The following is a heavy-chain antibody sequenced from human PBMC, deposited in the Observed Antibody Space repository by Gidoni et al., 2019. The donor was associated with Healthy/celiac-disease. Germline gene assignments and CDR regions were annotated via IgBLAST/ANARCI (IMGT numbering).Heavy chain of an antibody. CDR3: ARPYGSGSYYTYYGMDV. D-gene: IGHD3-10*01. V-gene: IGHV4-34*01. J-gene: IGHJ6*02. CDR2: INHSGST. Sequence: QVQLQQWGAGLLKPSETLSLTCAVYGGSFSGYYWSWIRPPPGKGLEWIGEINHSGSTNYNPSLKSRVTISVDTSKNQFSLKLSSVTAADTAVYYCARPYGSGSYYTYYGMDVWGQGTTVTVSS. CDR1: GGSFSGYY.